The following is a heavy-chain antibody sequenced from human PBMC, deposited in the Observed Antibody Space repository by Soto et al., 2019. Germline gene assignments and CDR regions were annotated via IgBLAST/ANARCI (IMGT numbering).Heavy chain of an antibody. CDR3: AAVLFYCDFWCGYYPSQFDD. CDR2: INAGNGKT. J-gene: IGHJ4*02. D-gene: IGHD3-3*01. CDR1: GYTFTSYA. Sequence: ASSVKVSCKASGYTFTSYAMHWVRQAPGQRLEWMGWINAGNGKTKYSQKFQGRVTITRDISTSTAFMAVSSLRSEVSVVYYCAAVLFYCDFWCGYYPSQFDDWGQGTLVTVSS. V-gene: IGHV1-3*01.